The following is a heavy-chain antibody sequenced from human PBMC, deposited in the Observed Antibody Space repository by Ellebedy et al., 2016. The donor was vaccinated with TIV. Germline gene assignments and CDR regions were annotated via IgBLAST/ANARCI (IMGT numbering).Heavy chain of an antibody. J-gene: IGHJ4*02. CDR2: INPSGTT. CDR1: GGSFSGYF. Sequence: SQTLSLTCGVYGGSFSGYFWSWIRQPPGKGLEWIGEINPSGTTNYNPSLKSRVTMSVDTPKNQFSLRLTSVTAADTAVYYCARARGQYPYGSGSYFTNWGQGEMVTVSS. D-gene: IGHD3-10*01. CDR3: ARARGQYPYGSGSYFTN. V-gene: IGHV4-34*01.